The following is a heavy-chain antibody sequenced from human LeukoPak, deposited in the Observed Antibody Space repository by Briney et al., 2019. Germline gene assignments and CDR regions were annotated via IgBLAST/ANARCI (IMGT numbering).Heavy chain of an antibody. CDR1: GYSFTIYW. V-gene: IGHV5-10-1*01. D-gene: IGHD2-2*01. CDR2: IDPADSYT. CDR3: ARKDCSSANCQYYFDY. J-gene: IGHJ4*02. Sequence: NLGESLKISCKGSGYSFTIYWITWVRQMPGKGLEWLWSIDPADSYTNYSPSFQGHVTISADKSINTAFLQWSSMKASDTAIYYCARKDCSSANCQYYFDYWGQGTLVTVSS.